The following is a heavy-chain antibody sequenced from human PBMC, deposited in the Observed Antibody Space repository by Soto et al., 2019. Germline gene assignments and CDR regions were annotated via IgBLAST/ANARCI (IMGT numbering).Heavy chain of an antibody. CDR2: ISIDGTNK. J-gene: IGHJ1*01. Sequence: QVQLAESGGGVVQPEKSLRLSCAASGFTFSSHGMHWVRQAPGKGLEWVAVISIDGTNKYYADSVKGRFTISRDNSKNTVYLQMNSLTAEDTAVYYCASRVPHGTYGAPWFQHWGQGTLVTVSS. CDR3: ASRVPHGTYGAPWFQH. CDR1: GFTFSSHG. D-gene: IGHD1-26*01. V-gene: IGHV3-30*03.